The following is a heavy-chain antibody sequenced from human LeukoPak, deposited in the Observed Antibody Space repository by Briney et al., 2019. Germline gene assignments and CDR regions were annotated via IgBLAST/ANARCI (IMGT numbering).Heavy chain of an antibody. CDR3: ARAAGWLDP. CDR2: ISYNGRTI. D-gene: IGHD6-13*01. Sequence: PGGSLRLSCAASGFTFSDYYMSWIRQAPGKGLEWISYISYNGRTIHYADSVKGRSIISRDNTKKSLYLQMNSLRVEDTAVYYCARAAGWLDPWGRGTLDTVPS. J-gene: IGHJ5*01. CDR1: GFTFSDYY. V-gene: IGHV3-11*01.